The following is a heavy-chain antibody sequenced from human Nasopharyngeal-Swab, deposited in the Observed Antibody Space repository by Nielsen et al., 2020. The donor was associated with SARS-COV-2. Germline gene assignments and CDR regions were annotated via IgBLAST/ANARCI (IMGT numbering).Heavy chain of an antibody. V-gene: IGHV3-23*01. CDR1: GFTFSSYA. CDR2: ISGSGGST. Sequence: GASLKISCAASGFTFSSYAMSWVRQAPGKGPEWVSAISGSGGSTYYADSVKGRFTISRDNSKNTLYLQMNSLRAEDTAVYYCAQTSIGRATIRGVLPYWGQGTLVTVSS. CDR3: AQTSIGRATIRGVLPY. J-gene: IGHJ4*02. D-gene: IGHD5-24*01.